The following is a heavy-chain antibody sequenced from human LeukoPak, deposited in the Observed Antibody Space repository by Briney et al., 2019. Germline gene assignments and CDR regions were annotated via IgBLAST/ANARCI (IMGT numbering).Heavy chain of an antibody. CDR2: ITSSSAYT. V-gene: IGHV3-21*01. J-gene: IGHJ5*02. D-gene: IGHD3-9*01. CDR1: GFTFSTYN. CDR3: ASFLYYDVLTGYDSSGIS. Sequence: GGSLRLSCAASGFTFSTYNMNWVRQTPGKGLEWVSSITSSSAYTFYADSVRGRFTISRDNAKSSLYLQMNSLRGEDTAVYYCASFLYYDVLTGYDSSGISWGQGTLVTVSS.